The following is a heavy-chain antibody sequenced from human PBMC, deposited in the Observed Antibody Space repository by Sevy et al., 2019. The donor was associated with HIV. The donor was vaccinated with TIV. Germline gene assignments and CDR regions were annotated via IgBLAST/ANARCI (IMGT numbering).Heavy chain of an antibody. V-gene: IGHV3-74*01. CDR1: GFTFSSSW. Sequence: GGSLRLSCVASGFTFSSSWMHWVRQAPGKGLVGVSRINSDGSTINYADSVKGRFTISRDYAKNALYLQMNSLRAEDTAVYYCATFDHQVGPRWGHGTLVTVSS. CDR2: INSDGSTI. D-gene: IGHD1-26*01. CDR3: ATFDHQVGPR. J-gene: IGHJ4*01.